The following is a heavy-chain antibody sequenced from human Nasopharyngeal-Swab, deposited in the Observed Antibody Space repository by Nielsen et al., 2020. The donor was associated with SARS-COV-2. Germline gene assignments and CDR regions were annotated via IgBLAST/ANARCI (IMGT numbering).Heavy chain of an antibody. CDR2: ISGSGGET. V-gene: IGHV3-23*01. CDR1: GFTSSSYA. D-gene: IGHD6-19*01. J-gene: IGHJ4*02. CDR3: AKVPRPGFDSGPDY. Sequence: GGSLRPSCPPSGFTSSSYAMSWARQPPGKGLEWVSAISGSGGETFYADSVKGRFTISRDNSKNTLYLQMNSLRAEDTAVYYCAKVPRPGFDSGPDYWGQGALVTVSS.